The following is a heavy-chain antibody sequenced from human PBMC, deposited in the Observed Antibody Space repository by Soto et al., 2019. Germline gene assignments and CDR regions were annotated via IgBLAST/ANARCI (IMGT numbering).Heavy chain of an antibody. V-gene: IGHV4-34*01. CDR3: VCSSSDYFYGMDV. CDR2: INQSGST. CDR1: GGSFSDYY. J-gene: IGHJ6*02. D-gene: IGHD6-6*01. Sequence: QVQLQQWGAGLLKTSETLSLTCAVYGGSFSDYYWTWIRQPPGKGLEWIGEINQSGSTNYRPPLXXRXXMSVDTSTTQFSLKMSSVTAADTAVYYCVCSSSDYFYGMDVWGQGTTVTVSS.